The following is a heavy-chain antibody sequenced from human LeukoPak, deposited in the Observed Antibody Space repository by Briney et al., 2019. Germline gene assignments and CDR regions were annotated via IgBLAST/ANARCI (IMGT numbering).Heavy chain of an antibody. J-gene: IGHJ6*02. Sequence: PGGSLRLSCAASGFTFSSYSMNWVRQAPGKGLEWVSSISSSSSYIYYADSVKGRFTISRDNAKNSLYLQMHSLRAEDTAVYYCAREGSGYYSDYGLDVWGQGTMVTVSS. D-gene: IGHD3-22*01. CDR1: GFTFSSYS. V-gene: IGHV3-21*01. CDR3: AREGSGYYSDYGLDV. CDR2: ISSSSSYI.